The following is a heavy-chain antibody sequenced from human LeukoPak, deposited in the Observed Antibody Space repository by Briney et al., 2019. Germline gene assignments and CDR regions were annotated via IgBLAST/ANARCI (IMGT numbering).Heavy chain of an antibody. CDR3: ARALRSDHMDV. CDR1: GYTFTSYY. J-gene: IGHJ6*02. Sequence: ASVKVSCKASGYTFTSYYMHWVRQAPGQGLEWMGWISAYNGNTNYAQKLQGRVTMTTDTSTSTAYMELRSLRSDDTAVYYCARALRSDHMDVWGQGTTVTVSS. CDR2: ISAYNGNT. D-gene: IGHD4-17*01. V-gene: IGHV1-18*04.